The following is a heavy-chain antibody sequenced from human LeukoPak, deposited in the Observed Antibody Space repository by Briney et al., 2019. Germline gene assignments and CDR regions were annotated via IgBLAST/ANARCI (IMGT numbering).Heavy chain of an antibody. CDR2: ISDDGNYK. D-gene: IGHD5-12*01. CDR1: GFTFSTYA. V-gene: IGHV3-30*18. Sequence: PGGSLRLSCAASGFTFSTYAMHWVRQAPGKGLEWVAVISDDGNYKHYADSVRGRFTLSRDNSKNTLYLQMNSLRAEDTAVYHCAKEYKGFSGYDYWGQGTLVPVSS. CDR3: AKEYKGFSGYDY. J-gene: IGHJ4*02.